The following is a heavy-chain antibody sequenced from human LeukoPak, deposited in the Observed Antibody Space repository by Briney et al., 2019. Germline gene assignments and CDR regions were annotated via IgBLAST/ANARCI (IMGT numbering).Heavy chain of an antibody. CDR2: ISSSSAHI. J-gene: IGHJ3*02. CDR1: GFSFNTYS. D-gene: IGHD3-10*01. Sequence: GGSLRLSCAASGFSFNTYSMSWVRQAPGKGLEWVSSISSSSAHIFYADSVKGRFTISRDNPKDTLYLQLNSLRAEDTAVYYCVREDLWFGESSGAFDIWGQGTMVTVSS. CDR3: VREDLWFGESSGAFDI. V-gene: IGHV3-21*01.